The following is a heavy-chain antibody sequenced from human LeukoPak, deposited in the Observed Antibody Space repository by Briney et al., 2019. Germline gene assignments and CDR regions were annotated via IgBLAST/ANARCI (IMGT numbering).Heavy chain of an antibody. Sequence: ASVKVSCKASGGTFSSYAISWVRQAPGQGLEWMGGIIPIFGTANYAQKFQGRVTITADESTSTAYMELSSLRAEDTALYYCAKDQSSGYYDYWGQGTLVTVSS. V-gene: IGHV1-69*13. CDR1: GGTFSSYA. CDR2: IIPIFGTA. J-gene: IGHJ4*02. D-gene: IGHD3-22*01. CDR3: AKDQSSGYYDY.